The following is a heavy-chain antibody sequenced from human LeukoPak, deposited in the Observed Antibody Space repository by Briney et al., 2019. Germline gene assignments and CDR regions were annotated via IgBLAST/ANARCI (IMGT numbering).Heavy chain of an antibody. D-gene: IGHD1-26*01. CDR2: IYTSGTT. CDR1: GGSISSGSYY. J-gene: IGHJ6*03. CDR3: ARGYSNRGRAYYMDV. V-gene: IGHV4-61*02. Sequence: SETLSLTCTVSGGSISSGSYYWTWIRQPAGKGLGWIGRIYTSGTTSYNSSLNTGVTISLDSSKNQFSLNLTSVTAADTAVYYCARGYSNRGRAYYMDVWGKGTTVTISS.